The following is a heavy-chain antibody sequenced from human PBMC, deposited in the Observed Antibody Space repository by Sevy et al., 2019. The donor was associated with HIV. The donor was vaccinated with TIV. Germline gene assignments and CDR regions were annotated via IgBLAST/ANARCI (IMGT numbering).Heavy chain of an antibody. Sequence: SETLSLTCTVSGAFISSYYWSWIRQPPGKGLEWIGNTYYRGSTNYNPSLKSRVSISVDTSKNQFSLKLSSVTAADTAVYYCATSIATRIYWYFDLWGRGTLVTVSS. CDR2: TYYRGST. J-gene: IGHJ2*01. D-gene: IGHD6-6*01. CDR3: ATSIATRIYWYFDL. V-gene: IGHV4-59*01. CDR1: GAFISSYY.